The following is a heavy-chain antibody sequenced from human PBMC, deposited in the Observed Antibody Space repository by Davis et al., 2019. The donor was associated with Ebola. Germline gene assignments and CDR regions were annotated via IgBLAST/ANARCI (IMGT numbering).Heavy chain of an antibody. D-gene: IGHD6-6*01. Sequence: ASVKVSCKASGYTFTSYGISWVRQAPGQGLEWMGWISAYNGNTNYAQKLQGRVTMTTDTSTSTAYVELRSLRSDDTAVYYCARDSPYSSSSTDYWGQGTLVTVSS. CDR2: ISAYNGNT. V-gene: IGHV1-18*01. J-gene: IGHJ4*02. CDR1: GYTFTSYG. CDR3: ARDSPYSSSSTDY.